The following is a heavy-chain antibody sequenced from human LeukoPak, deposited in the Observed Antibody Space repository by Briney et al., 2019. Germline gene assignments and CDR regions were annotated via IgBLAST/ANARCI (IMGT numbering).Heavy chain of an antibody. J-gene: IGHJ4*01. V-gene: IGHV3-48*04. CDR2: ISSASNTI. CDR1: GFTFSSYS. CDR3: ARYSSSSGGASYYLDY. Sequence: GGSLRLSCAASGFTFSSYSMNWVRQAPGKGLEWVSYISSASNTIYYADSVKGRFTISRDNAKNILYLQINSLRSEDTAVYYCARYSSSSGGASYYLDYWGHGTLVTVSS. D-gene: IGHD6-6*01.